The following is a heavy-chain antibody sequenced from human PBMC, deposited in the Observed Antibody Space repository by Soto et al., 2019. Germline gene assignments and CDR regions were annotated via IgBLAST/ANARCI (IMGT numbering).Heavy chain of an antibody. CDR2: IDNTGSA. CDR1: GASVSTGVYY. Sequence: KSSETLSLTCTVSGASVSTGVYYWTWIRQHPGKGLEWIGYIDNTGSAYYNPSLTGRVDISVDTSKNQFSLNLQSLTAADTAFYYCAGAVSDFDVRRYRTSYFNQCGQGILVTVSS. J-gene: IGHJ4*02. D-gene: IGHD3-10*02. CDR3: AGAVSDFDVRRYRTSYFNQ. V-gene: IGHV4-31*03.